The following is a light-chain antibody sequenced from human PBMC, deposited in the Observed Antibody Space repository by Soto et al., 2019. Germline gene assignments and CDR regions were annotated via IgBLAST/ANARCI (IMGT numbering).Light chain of an antibody. Sequence: IRMTQSPSSLSASTGDRVTITCRASQGINSYLAWYQQKPGKAPKLLIFGASTLQSGVPSRFSGSGSGTEFTLTISSLQPEDFAIYYCEQTYSTPVTFGQGTRLEI. CDR2: GAS. CDR1: QGINSY. V-gene: IGKV1-8*01. CDR3: EQTYSTPVT. J-gene: IGKJ5*01.